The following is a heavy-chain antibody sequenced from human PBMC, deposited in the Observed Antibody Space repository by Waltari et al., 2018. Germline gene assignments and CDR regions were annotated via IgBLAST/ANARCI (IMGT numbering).Heavy chain of an antibody. D-gene: IGHD6-13*01. V-gene: IGHV4-34*01. CDR3: ARGAYSSSWPGRTPAHDY. Sequence: QVQLQQWGAGLLKPSETLSLTCAVYGGSFSGYYWCWTRQPPGAGLEWIGEINHSGSTNYNPSLKSRVTISVDTSKNQFSLKLSSVTAAGTAVYYCARGAYSSSWPGRTPAHDYWGQGTLVTVSS. CDR2: INHSGST. J-gene: IGHJ4*02. CDR1: GGSFSGYY.